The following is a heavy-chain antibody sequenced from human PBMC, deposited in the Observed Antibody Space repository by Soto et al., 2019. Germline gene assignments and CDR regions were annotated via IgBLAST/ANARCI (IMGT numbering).Heavy chain of an antibody. CDR2: ISYDGTYK. CDR3: ANEVDVAFSSLQYGMDV. V-gene: IGHV3-30*14. CDR1: GFTFNNFA. Sequence: GGSLRLSCAASGFTFNNFAMHWVRQAPGKGLEWVAFISYDGTYKYYADSVRGRFTVYRDNSKSTLFLQMNSLKFEDTAVYVCANEVDVAFSSLQYGMDVWGQGTTLTVSS. J-gene: IGHJ6*02. D-gene: IGHD5-12*01.